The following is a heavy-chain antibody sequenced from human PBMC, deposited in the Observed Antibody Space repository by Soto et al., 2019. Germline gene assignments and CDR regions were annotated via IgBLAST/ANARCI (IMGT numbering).Heavy chain of an antibody. V-gene: IGHV1-69*01. Sequence: QVHPIQSGAELKRPGSSVKVSCNASGDTFSSYSITWLRQAPGQRLEWMGGIIPIFAKPTYAQKFQGRVAITAYDSTITVYMELASLTSEDTAVYYCARGPGIWNSFSIWGQGTPLTVSS. CDR1: GDTFSSYS. CDR2: IIPIFAKP. CDR3: ARGPGIWNSFSI. D-gene: IGHD1-7*01. J-gene: IGHJ3*02.